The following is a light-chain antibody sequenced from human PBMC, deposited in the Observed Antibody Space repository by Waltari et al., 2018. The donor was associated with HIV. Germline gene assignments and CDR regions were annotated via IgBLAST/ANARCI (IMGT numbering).Light chain of an antibody. CDR2: EVT. CDR3: VSYISSSTPE. V-gene: IGLV2-14*01. CDR1: SSDVTDYNY. J-gene: IGLJ3*02. Sequence: QSALTQPASMSGSPGPSIPISCTRPSSDVTDYNYVSRYQHHPDKPPKVIIYEVTRRPSGVSNRFSGSKSGNTASLTISGLLPEDEAEYFCVSYISSSTPEFGGGTKLTVL.